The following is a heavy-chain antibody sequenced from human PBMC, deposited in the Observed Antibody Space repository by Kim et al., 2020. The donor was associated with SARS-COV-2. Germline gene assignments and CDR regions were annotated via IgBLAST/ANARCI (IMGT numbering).Heavy chain of an antibody. CDR2: KEYGGNNK. V-gene: IGHV3-30*02. J-gene: IGHJ4*02. CDR1: GFPFGTFS. Sequence: GGSLRLSCATSGFPFGTFSMYWVSQAPGKGLEWVAYKEYGGNNKRYADSVRGRATISKDKSENKLYLQMNSLRVEDTAVYFCAKDRIRDGHYEIDYWGQGTLVTVSS. CDR3: AKDRIRDGHYEIDY. D-gene: IGHD3-22*01.